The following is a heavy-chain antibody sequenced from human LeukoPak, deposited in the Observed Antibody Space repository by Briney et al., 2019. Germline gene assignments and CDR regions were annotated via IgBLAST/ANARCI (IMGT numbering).Heavy chain of an antibody. CDR1: GYTFTSYD. J-gene: IGHJ4*02. V-gene: IGHV1-8*01. D-gene: IGHD5-18*01. CDR2: MNPNSGNT. CDR3: ARAINKEIQLWERYPDY. Sequence: ASVKVSCKASGYTFTSYDINWVGQATGQGLEWMGWMNPNSGNTGYAQKFQGRVTMTRNTSISTAYMELSSLRSEDTAVYYCARAINKEIQLWERYPDYWGQGTLVTVSS.